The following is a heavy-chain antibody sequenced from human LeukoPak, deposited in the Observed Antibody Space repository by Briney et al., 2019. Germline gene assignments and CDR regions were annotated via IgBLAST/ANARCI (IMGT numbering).Heavy chain of an antibody. CDR1: GFTFSTSA. CDR2: IKGGGGDP. CDR3: AKGGHDYNPFYW. V-gene: IGHV3-23*01. D-gene: IGHD4-11*01. J-gene: IGHJ4*02. Sequence: GGSLRVSCAASGFTFSTSAIGWVRQAPGKGLEWVSSIKGGGGDPFYADSVRGRFTISRDNSKNTLFLQLNSLRAEDTAVYYCAKGGHDYNPFYWWGQGTLVTVSS.